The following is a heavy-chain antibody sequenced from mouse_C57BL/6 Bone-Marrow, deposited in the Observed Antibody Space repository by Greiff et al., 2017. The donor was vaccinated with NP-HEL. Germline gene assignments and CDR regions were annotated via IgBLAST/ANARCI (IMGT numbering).Heavy chain of an antibody. D-gene: IGHD2-2*01. Sequence: VQLQESGPELVKPGASVKISCKASGYAFSSSWMNWVKQRPGKGLEWIGRIYPGDGDTNYNGKFKGKATLTADKSSSTAYMQLSSLTSEDSAVYFCARYGYDEGLFAYWGQGTLVTVSA. CDR3: ARYGYDEGLFAY. V-gene: IGHV1-82*01. CDR1: GYAFSSSW. CDR2: IYPGDGDT. J-gene: IGHJ3*01.